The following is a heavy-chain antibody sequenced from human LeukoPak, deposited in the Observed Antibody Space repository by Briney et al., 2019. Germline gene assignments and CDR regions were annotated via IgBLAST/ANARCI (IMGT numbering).Heavy chain of an antibody. V-gene: IGHV3-11*06. CDR3: ARGMGIRQYYDILTGSFDY. D-gene: IGHD3-9*01. CDR1: GFTFSDYY. Sequence: GGSLRLSCAASGFTFSDYYMSWIRQAPGKGLEWVSYSGSSSSYTNYADSVKGRFTISRDNAKNSLFLQMNSLRAEDTAVYYCARGMGIRQYYDILTGSFDYWGQGTLVTVSS. CDR2: SGSSSSYT. J-gene: IGHJ4*02.